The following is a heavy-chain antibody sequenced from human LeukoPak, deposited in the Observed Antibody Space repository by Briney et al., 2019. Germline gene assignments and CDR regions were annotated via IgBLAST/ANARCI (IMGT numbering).Heavy chain of an antibody. V-gene: IGHV3-23*01. D-gene: IGHD1-1*01. J-gene: IGHJ4*02. CDR3: ARAIQTGTTPLDY. CDR1: GFIYSNYA. Sequence: GGSLRLSCAVSGFIYSNYAMSWVSQAPGKGLECVSTISGSGGSTYYADSVKGRFTISRDNAKNSLYLQMNSLRAEDTAVYYCARAIQTGTTPLDYWGQGTLVTVSS. CDR2: ISGSGGST.